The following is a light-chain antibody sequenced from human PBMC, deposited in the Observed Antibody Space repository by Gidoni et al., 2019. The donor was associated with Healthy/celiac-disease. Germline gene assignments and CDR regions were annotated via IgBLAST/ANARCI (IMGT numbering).Light chain of an antibody. CDR3: QQYSAFSH. J-gene: IGKJ3*01. Sequence: DIVMTQSPDSLAVSLGERATINCKSSQSVLFSSNNKNYLAWYQQKPGQPPKLLIYWASTRASGVPDRFSGSGSRTDFTLTISSQQAEDVAVYYCQQYSAFSHFGPGTKVDIK. CDR1: QSVLFSSNNKNY. V-gene: IGKV4-1*01. CDR2: WAS.